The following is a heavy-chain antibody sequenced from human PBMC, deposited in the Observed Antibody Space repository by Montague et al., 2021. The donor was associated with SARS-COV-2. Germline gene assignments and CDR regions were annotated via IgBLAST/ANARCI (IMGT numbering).Heavy chain of an antibody. CDR2: IHPYGDI. D-gene: IGHD3-10*01. CDR3: AIGGDSAKCGI. V-gene: IGHV4-4*07. CDR1: GDSVTERY. J-gene: IGHJ3*02. Sequence: SETLSLTCTVSGDSVTERYLNWVRQAAGKGLEWIGFIHPYGDIHYNASLKSRVILSRDASKNTFSLTLTSVTAADTAVYYCAIGGDSAKCGIWGRGTLVTVSS.